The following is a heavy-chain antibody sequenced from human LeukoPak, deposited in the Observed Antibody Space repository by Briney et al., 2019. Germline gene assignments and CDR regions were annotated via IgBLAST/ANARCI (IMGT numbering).Heavy chain of an antibody. D-gene: IGHD6-13*01. J-gene: IGHJ4*02. CDR3: AREPAGIAAAGTIDY. V-gene: IGHV4-4*07. CDR1: GGSISSYY. CDR2: IYTSGST. Sequence: PSETLSLTCTVSGGSISSYYWSWIRQPAGKGLEWIGRIYTSGSTNYNPSLKSRVTMSVDTSKNQFSVKLSSVTAADTAVYYCAREPAGIAAAGTIDYWGQGTLVTVSS.